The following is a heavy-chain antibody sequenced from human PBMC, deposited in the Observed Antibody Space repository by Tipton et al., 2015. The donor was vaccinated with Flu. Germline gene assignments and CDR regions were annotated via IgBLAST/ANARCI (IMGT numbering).Heavy chain of an antibody. V-gene: IGHV3-11*01. D-gene: IGHD2-2*01. Sequence: SLRLSCAASGFTFSDYYMSWIRQAPGKGLEWVSYISSSGTTIYYADSVEGRFTISRDNANNSLYLQMNSLRAEDTAVYYCARERRYCTSSSCYGGPYFDYWGQGTLVTVSS. J-gene: IGHJ4*02. CDR1: GFTFSDYY. CDR3: ARERRYCTSSSCYGGPYFDY. CDR2: ISSSGTTI.